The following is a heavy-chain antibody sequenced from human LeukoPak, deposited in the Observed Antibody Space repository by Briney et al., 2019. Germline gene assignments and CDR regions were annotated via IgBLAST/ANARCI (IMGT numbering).Heavy chain of an antibody. CDR3: ARVRTSGWYFDAFDI. V-gene: IGHV3-49*01. CDR1: GFTFGDYA. Sequence: GGSLRLSCSTSGFTFGDYAMSWFRQAPGKGLEWVSFIRSKAYEGTTEYTASVRGRFTISRDDSKSIAYLQMNSLKIEDTAVYSCARVRTSGWYFDAFDIWGQGTIVTVSP. CDR2: IRSKAYEGTT. D-gene: IGHD6-19*01. J-gene: IGHJ3*02.